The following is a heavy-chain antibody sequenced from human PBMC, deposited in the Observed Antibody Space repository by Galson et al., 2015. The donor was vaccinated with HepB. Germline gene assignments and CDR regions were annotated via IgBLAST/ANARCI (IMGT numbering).Heavy chain of an antibody. D-gene: IGHD6-19*01. CDR3: AKATRESSGQFFDY. CDR1: GFTFSNYA. Sequence: LRLSCAASGFTFSNYAMTWVRQAPGKGLEWVSTIGGNGNNKFYADSVKGRFTISRDNFKNTLYLQMNSLRAEDTALYYCAKATRESSGQFFDYWGQGTLVTVSS. J-gene: IGHJ4*02. V-gene: IGHV3-23*05. CDR2: IGGNGNNK.